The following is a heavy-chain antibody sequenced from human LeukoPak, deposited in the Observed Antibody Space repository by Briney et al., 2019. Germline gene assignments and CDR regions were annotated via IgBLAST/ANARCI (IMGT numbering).Heavy chain of an antibody. CDR3: ATVIRWELRWFDP. D-gene: IGHD1-26*01. CDR2: VDTEDGET. Sequence: ASVKVSCKVSGYTFTDYYMHWGQQAPGKGLEWMGLVDTEDGETIYAEKFQGRVTITADTSTDTAYMELSSLRSEDTAVYYCATVIRWELRWFDPWGQGTLVTVSS. CDR1: GYTFTDYY. J-gene: IGHJ5*02. V-gene: IGHV1-69-2*01.